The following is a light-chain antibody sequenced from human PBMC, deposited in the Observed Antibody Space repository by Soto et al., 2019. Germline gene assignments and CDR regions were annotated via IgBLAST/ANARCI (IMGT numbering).Light chain of an antibody. CDR2: KAS. CDR1: QSISSW. CDR3: QQYQSLWT. Sequence: DIQMTQSPSTLSASVGDTVTITCRASQSISSWLAWYQQKPGKAPKVLIYKASSLESGVPSRFSGRGSGTEFTLAISRLQPDGSATYYCQQYQSLWTFGQGTKVEIK. V-gene: IGKV1-5*03. J-gene: IGKJ1*01.